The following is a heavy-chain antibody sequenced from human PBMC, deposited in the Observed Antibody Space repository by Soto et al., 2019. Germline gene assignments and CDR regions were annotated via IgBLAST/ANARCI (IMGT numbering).Heavy chain of an antibody. D-gene: IGHD5-18*01. Sequence: EVQLVESGGGLIPPGGSLRLSCAASGFLVNSAYMTWVRQAPGKGLEWLSMINSDGSTLYAESVKGRLTISRDNSKNRLHLQMNSLTAEDTAMYYCARSGYSSAWGYWRQGTLVIVTS. V-gene: IGHV3-53*01. J-gene: IGHJ4*02. CDR1: GFLVNSAY. CDR3: ARSGYSSAWGY. CDR2: INSDGST.